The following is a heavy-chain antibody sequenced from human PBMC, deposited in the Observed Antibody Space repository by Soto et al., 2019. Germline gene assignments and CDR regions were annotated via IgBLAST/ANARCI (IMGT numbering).Heavy chain of an antibody. Sequence: TSETLSLTCTVSGGSVSSGSYYWSWIRQPPGKGLEWIGYIYYSGSTNYNPSLKSRVTISVDTSKNHFSLKLSSVTAADTAVYYCASDTRYCSSTSCYTIWFDPWGQGTLVTVSS. D-gene: IGHD2-2*02. CDR3: ASDTRYCSSTSCYTIWFDP. J-gene: IGHJ5*02. CDR2: IYYSGST. V-gene: IGHV4-61*01. CDR1: GGSVSSGSYY.